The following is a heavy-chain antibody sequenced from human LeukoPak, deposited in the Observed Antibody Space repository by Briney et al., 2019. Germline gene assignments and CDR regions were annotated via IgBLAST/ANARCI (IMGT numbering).Heavy chain of an antibody. D-gene: IGHD2-2*01. J-gene: IGHJ4*02. CDR1: GGSISSYY. Sequence: SETLSLTCTVSGGSISSYYWSWIRQPPGKGLEWIGYIYYSGSTNYNPSLKSRVTISVDTSKNQFSLKLSSVTAADTAVYYCARDCSCTSCYGTFDYWGQGTLVTVSS. CDR2: IYYSGST. CDR3: ARDCSCTSCYGTFDY. V-gene: IGHV4-59*01.